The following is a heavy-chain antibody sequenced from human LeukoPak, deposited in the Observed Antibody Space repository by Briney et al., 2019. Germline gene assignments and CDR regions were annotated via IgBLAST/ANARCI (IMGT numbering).Heavy chain of an antibody. CDR1: GFTFSSYA. CDR3: AKFQGHYGDSEYYFDS. Sequence: GGSLRLSCEASGFTFSSYAMSWVRQAPGKGLEWVSLISGGGGSTYYTDSVKGRFTISRDNAKNSLYLQMNSLRAEDTAVYFCAKFQGHYGDSEYYFDSWGQGALVTVSS. CDR2: ISGGGGST. J-gene: IGHJ4*02. D-gene: IGHD3-10*01. V-gene: IGHV3-23*01.